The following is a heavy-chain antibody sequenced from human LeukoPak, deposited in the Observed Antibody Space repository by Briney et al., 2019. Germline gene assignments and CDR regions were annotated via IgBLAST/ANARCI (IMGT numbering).Heavy chain of an antibody. V-gene: IGHV3-7*05. J-gene: IGHJ4*02. Sequence: GGSLRLSCAASGFTFSSYWMSWVRQAPGKGLEWVANIKQDGSQKYYVDSVKGRFTISRDNAKNSLYLQMNSPRAEDTAIYYCARDIAKGLDTAMVLDYWGQGTLVTVSS. CDR1: GFTFSSYW. CDR3: ARDIAKGLDTAMVLDY. D-gene: IGHD5-18*01. CDR2: IKQDGSQK.